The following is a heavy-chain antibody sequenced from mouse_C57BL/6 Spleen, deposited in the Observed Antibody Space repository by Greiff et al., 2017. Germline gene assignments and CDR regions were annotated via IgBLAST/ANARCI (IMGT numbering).Heavy chain of an antibody. D-gene: IGHD1-1*01. CDR1: GFTFSSYA. CDR2: ISAGGSYT. Sequence: DVQLVESGGGLVKPGGSLTLSCAASGFTFSSYAMSWVRQTPEKRLEWVATISAGGSYTYYPDNVKGRFTISSDNAKNNLYLQMSHLKSEDTAMYYCARPHYYGSSYEAMDYWGQGTSVTVSS. CDR3: ARPHYYGSSYEAMDY. V-gene: IGHV5-4*01. J-gene: IGHJ4*01.